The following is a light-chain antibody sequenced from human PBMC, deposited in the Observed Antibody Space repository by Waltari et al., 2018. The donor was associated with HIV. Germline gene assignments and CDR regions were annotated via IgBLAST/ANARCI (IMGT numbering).Light chain of an antibody. Sequence: QCAPTQPLSVSGSPGPAITTSCTGNSTAVGSDNLVPRYQQHPGKAPKLRIYEGSKRPSGVSNRFSGSKSGNTASLTISGLQAEDEADYYCCSYAGSSTLEVFGGGTKLTVL. J-gene: IGLJ2*01. CDR2: EGS. V-gene: IGLV2-23*01. CDR3: CSYAGSSTLEV. CDR1: STAVGSDNL.